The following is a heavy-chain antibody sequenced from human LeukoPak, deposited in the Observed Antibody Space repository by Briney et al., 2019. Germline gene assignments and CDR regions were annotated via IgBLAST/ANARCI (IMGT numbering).Heavy chain of an antibody. CDR1: GFTFDDYA. CDR3: AKDSSGYTIDYYFDY. Sequence: GGSLRLSCAASGFTFDDYATHWVRQAPGKGLEWVSSISWNSGSIGYADSVKGRFTISRDNAKNSLFLQMNSLRAGDTALYYCAKDSSGYTIDYYFDYWGQGTLVTVSS. J-gene: IGHJ4*02. V-gene: IGHV3-9*01. CDR2: ISWNSGSI. D-gene: IGHD4/OR15-4a*01.